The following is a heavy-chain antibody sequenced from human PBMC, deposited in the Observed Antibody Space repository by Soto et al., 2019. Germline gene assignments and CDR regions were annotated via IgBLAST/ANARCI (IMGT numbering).Heavy chain of an antibody. V-gene: IGHV4-31*03. Sequence: SETLSLTCTVSGGSISSGGYYWSWIRQHPGKGLEWIGYIYYSGSTYYNPSLKSRVTISVDTSKNQFSLRLSSVTAADTAVYYCAREVDYYDSSGYKLTTNAFDIWGQGTMVTVSS. J-gene: IGHJ3*02. D-gene: IGHD3-22*01. CDR1: GGSISSGGYY. CDR2: IYYSGST. CDR3: AREVDYYDSSGYKLTTNAFDI.